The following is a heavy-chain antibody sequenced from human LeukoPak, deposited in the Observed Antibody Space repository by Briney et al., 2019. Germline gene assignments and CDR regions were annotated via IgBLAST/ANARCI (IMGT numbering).Heavy chain of an antibody. CDR2: IYYSGST. Sequence: KSSETLSLTCTVSYGSISSSTYYWGWIRQPPGEGLEWIGSIYYSGSTYYNPSLKSRVTISVDTSKSQFSLKLTSVTATDTAVYYCARQRKYNSGWYYFDFWGQGTLVTVSS. D-gene: IGHD6-19*01. CDR1: YGSISSSTYY. J-gene: IGHJ4*02. CDR3: ARQRKYNSGWYYFDF. V-gene: IGHV4-39*01.